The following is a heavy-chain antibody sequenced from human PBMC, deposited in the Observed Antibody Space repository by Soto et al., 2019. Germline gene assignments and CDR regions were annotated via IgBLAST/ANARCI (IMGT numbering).Heavy chain of an antibody. J-gene: IGHJ4*02. CDR1: GGTFSSYA. CDR3: ATAGRIVGATIAGYYFDY. V-gene: IGHV1-69*13. Sequence: ASVKVSCKASGGTFSSYAISWVRQAPGQGLEWMGGIIPIFGTANYAQKFQGRVTITADESTSTAYMELSSLRSEDTAVYYCATAGRIVGATIAGYYFDYWGQGXLVTVYS. CDR2: IIPIFGTA. D-gene: IGHD1-26*01.